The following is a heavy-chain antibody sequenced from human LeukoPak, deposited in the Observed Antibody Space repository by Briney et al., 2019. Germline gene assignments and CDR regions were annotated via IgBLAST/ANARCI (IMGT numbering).Heavy chain of an antibody. D-gene: IGHD3-10*01. CDR1: GFTFSSYA. Sequence: PGGSLRLPCAASGFTFSSYAMSWVRQPPGKGLEWIGEINHSGSTNYNPSLKSRVTMSVDTSKTQFSLRLTSVTAADTAMYFCARLKLHYYGSGSYAFDVWGQGKMVAVSS. V-gene: IGHV4-34*01. J-gene: IGHJ3*01. CDR2: INHSGST. CDR3: ARLKLHYYGSGSYAFDV.